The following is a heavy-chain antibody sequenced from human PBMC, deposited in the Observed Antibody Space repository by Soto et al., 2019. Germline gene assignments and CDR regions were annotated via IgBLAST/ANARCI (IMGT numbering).Heavy chain of an antibody. CDR3: ARDFDYFDY. J-gene: IGHJ4*02. CDR1: GGSVSSGSYY. CDR2: VYYTGRT. D-gene: IGHD3-3*01. V-gene: IGHV4-61*01. Sequence: PSETLSLTCTVSGGSVSSGSYYWSWIRQPPGKGLEWIGYVYYTGRTNYNPSLKSRVTISLDTSKNQFSLMLTSVTAADTAVYYCARDFDYFDYWGQGTVVTVS.